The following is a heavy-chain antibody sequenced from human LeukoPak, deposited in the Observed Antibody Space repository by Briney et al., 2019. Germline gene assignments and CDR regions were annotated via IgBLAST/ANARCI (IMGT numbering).Heavy chain of an antibody. CDR2: ISWNSDDI. J-gene: IGHJ4*02. V-gene: IGHV3-9*01. CDR1: GFTFSSYW. D-gene: IGHD4-17*01. CDR3: TKDRIGKNHGDYDSIDY. Sequence: PGGSLRLSCAASGFTFSSYWMHWVRQAPGKGLEWVSGISWNSDDIGYADSVKGRFTISRDNAKNSLYLQMNSLRPEDTALYYCTKDRIGKNHGDYDSIDYWGQGTLVTVSS.